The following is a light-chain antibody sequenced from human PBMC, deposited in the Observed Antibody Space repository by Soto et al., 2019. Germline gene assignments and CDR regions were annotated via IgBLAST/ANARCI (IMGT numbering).Light chain of an antibody. J-gene: IGKJ2*01. Sequence: EIVLTQSPGTLSLSPGERATLSCRASQSVSSSYLAWYQQKPGQAPRLLIYGASSRATGIPDRFSGSGSGTDFTLTISRLEPEDFAVYYCQQYNKWPTFGQGTKLEIK. CDR2: GAS. CDR3: QQYNKWPT. V-gene: IGKV3-20*01. CDR1: QSVSSSY.